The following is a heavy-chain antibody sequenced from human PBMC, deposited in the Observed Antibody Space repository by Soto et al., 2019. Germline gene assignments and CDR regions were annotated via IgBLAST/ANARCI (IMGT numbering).Heavy chain of an antibody. CDR1: GFTVSSNY. D-gene: IGHD1-26*01. J-gene: IGHJ4*02. CDR2: IYSGGTT. Sequence: EVQLVETGGGLIQPGGSLRLSCAASGFTVSSNYMSWVRQAPGKGLEWVSVIYSGGTTYYADSVKGRFTISRDNSKNTLYFQKNSLKAQDTAVVYCASFLTGATRPFDYWGQGTLVTVSS. V-gene: IGHV3-53*02. CDR3: ASFLTGATRPFDY.